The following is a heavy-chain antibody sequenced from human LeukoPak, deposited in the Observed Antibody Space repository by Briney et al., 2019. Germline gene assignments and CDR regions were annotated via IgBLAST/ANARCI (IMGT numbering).Heavy chain of an antibody. CDR2: LNLSGTP. CDR1: DDSISTNSYY. V-gene: IGHV4-39*01. D-gene: IGHD2-21*01. CDR3: TRGGDPYKVGNF. Sequence: NTSETLSLTCTVSDDSISTNSYYWSWIRQPPGKGLECIGTLNLSGTPYYSPSLNSRISISVDTSKKQFSLKLRSVTATDTAVYYCTRGGDPYKVGNFWGQGALLTVSS. J-gene: IGHJ4*02.